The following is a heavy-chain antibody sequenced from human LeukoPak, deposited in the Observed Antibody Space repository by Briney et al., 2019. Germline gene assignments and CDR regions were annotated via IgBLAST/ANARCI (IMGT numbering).Heavy chain of an antibody. J-gene: IGHJ1*01. CDR1: GGSFSGDY. CDR3: ARGDPGYCSGGSCYSPPIQH. D-gene: IGHD2-15*01. Sequence: SETLSLTCAVYGGSFSGDYWSWIRQPPGKGLEWIGEINHSGGTNYNPSLKSRVTISVDTSKNQFSLKLSSVTAADTAVYYCARGDPGYCSGGSCYSPPIQHWGQGTLVTVSS. V-gene: IGHV4-34*01. CDR2: INHSGGT.